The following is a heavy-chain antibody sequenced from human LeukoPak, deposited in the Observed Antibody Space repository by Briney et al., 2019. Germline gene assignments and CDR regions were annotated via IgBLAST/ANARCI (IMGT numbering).Heavy chain of an antibody. CDR3: ARDPYGDYVAFYFDY. Sequence: SVKVSCKASGYIFISYGISWVRQAPGQGLEWMGRIIPILGIANYAQKFQGRVTITADKSTSTAYMELSSLRSEDTAVYYCARDPYGDYVAFYFDYWGQGTLATVSS. D-gene: IGHD4-17*01. V-gene: IGHV1-69*04. CDR1: GYIFISYG. J-gene: IGHJ4*02. CDR2: IIPILGIA.